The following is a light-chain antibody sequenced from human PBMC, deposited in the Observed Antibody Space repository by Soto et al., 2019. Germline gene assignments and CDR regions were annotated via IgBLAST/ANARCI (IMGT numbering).Light chain of an antibody. V-gene: IGLV6-57*01. J-gene: IGLJ3*02. CDR2: EDN. Sequence: NFMLTQPHSVSGSGKTVTISCTRSSGSIASNYVQWYQQRPGSSPTTVIYEDNQRPSGVPDRFSGSIDSSSNSASLTISGLKTEDEADYYCQSYDSDNQVFGGGTKLTVL. CDR3: QSYDSDNQV. CDR1: SGSIASNY.